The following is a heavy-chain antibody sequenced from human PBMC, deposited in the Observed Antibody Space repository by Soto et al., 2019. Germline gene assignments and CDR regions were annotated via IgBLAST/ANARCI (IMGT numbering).Heavy chain of an antibody. J-gene: IGHJ5*02. CDR1: GDSISSGNHY. CDR3: ARTDYGTAYFDP. Sequence: TLSLTCTVSGDSISSGNHYWSWIRQPPGKGLEWIGYIFYSGTAYYNPSLKSRLTISVDTSKNQFSLKLSSVTAADTAVYYCARTDYGTAYFDPWGQGSLVTVSS. CDR2: IFYSGTA. V-gene: IGHV4-30-4*01. D-gene: IGHD3-10*01.